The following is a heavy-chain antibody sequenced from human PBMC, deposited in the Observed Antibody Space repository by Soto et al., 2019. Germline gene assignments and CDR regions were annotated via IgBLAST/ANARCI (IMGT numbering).Heavy chain of an antibody. CDR1: GYSFTSYY. D-gene: IGHD3-10*01. V-gene: IGHV1-46*01. J-gene: IGHJ4*02. CDR3: ARVYYDSGIYYYAY. Sequence: QVQLVQSGAEVKKPGASVKVSCKASGYSFTSYYMHWVRQAPGHGLECMGIINPSDGGTTYSQKFQGRVTMTRDTSTSTVYMELSSLRSEDTAVYYCARVYYDSGIYYYAYWGQGTLFTVSS. CDR2: INPSDGGT.